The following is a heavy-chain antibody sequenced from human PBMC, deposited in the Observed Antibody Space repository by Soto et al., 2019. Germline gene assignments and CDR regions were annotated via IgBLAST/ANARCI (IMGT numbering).Heavy chain of an antibody. CDR1: GFSVSSNY. D-gene: IGHD5-18*01. J-gene: IGHJ6*02. CDR3: ARDSTWIPYYHYGMDV. CDR2: IYSGGNT. V-gene: IGHV3-53*01. Sequence: PGGSLRLSCAASGFSVSSNYMSWVRQAPGKGLEWVSVIYSGGNTHYADSVKGRFTIPRDNSKNTLYLQMNSLRAEDTAVYYCARDSTWIPYYHYGMDVWGQGTTVTVSS.